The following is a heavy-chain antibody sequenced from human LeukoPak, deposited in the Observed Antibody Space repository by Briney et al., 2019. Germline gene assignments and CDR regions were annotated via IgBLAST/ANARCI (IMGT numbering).Heavy chain of an antibody. J-gene: IGHJ4*02. D-gene: IGHD3-22*01. V-gene: IGHV4-4*07. CDR2: IYTSGST. CDR1: GGSISSYY. CDR3: ARDRYYDSSGYYYIGYHY. Sequence: SETLSLTCTVSGGSISSYYWSWIRQPAGQGLEWIWRIYTSGSTNYNPSLKSRVTMSVDTSKNQFSLKLSSVTAADTAVYYCARDRYYDSSGYYYIGYHYWGQGTLVTVSS.